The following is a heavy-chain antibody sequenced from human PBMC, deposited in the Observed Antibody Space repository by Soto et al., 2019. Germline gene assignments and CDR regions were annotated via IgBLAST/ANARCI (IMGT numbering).Heavy chain of an antibody. CDR3: ARTRRPEGSGWPYSWFDP. D-gene: IGHD6-19*01. J-gene: IGHJ5*02. CDR2: INPSGGST. V-gene: IGHV1-46*01. Sequence: QVQLVQSGAEVKKPGASVKVSCKASGYTFTSYYMHWVRQAPGQGLEWMGIINPSGGSTSYAQKFQRRVTMTRDTSTRTVYMELSSLRSEDTAVYYCARTRRPEGSGWPYSWFDPWGQGTLVTVSS. CDR1: GYTFTSYY.